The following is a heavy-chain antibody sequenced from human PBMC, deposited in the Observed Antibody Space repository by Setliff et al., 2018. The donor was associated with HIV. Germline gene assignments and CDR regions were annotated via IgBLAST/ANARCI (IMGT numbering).Heavy chain of an antibody. D-gene: IGHD3-3*01. CDR2: INPNSGGT. CDR1: GYTFTDYY. CDR3: VRGVQSPPHYSYYYMDV. V-gene: IGHV1-2*02. J-gene: IGHJ6*03. Sequence: GASVKVSCKASGYTFTDYYMHWVRQAPGQGLEWMGWINPNSGGTNSAQKFQGRVTMTRDTSISTAYMELSRLRSDDTAVYFCVRGVQSPPHYSYYYMDVWGEGTMVTV.